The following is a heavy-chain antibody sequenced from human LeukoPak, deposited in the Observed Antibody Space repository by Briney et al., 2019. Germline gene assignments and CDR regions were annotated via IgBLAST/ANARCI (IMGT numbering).Heavy chain of an antibody. CDR1: GYTFTSYY. CDR2: INPSGGST. D-gene: IGHD6-6*01. V-gene: IGHV1-46*01. Sequence: GASVKVSCKASGYTFTSYYMHWVRQAPGQGLEWMGIINPSGGSTSYAQKFQGRVTMTRDTSTSTVYMELSSLRSEDTAVYYCARGTSPIAARPNWFDPWGQGTLVTVSS. CDR3: ARGTSPIAARPNWFDP. J-gene: IGHJ5*02.